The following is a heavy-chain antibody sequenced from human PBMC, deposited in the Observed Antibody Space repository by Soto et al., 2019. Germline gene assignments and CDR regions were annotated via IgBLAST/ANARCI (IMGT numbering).Heavy chain of an antibody. CDR1: GFTFSSYW. Sequence: EVQLVESGGGLVQPGGSLRLSCAASGFTFSSYWMSWVRQAPGKGLEWVANIKQDGSEKYYVDSVKGRFTISRDNAKNSLYLQMNSLRAEDTAVYYCARSDLYDFWSGYYTSGYYYGMDVW. D-gene: IGHD3-3*01. V-gene: IGHV3-7*01. J-gene: IGHJ6*01. CDR2: IKQDGSEK. CDR3: ARSDLYDFWSGYYTSGYYYGMDV.